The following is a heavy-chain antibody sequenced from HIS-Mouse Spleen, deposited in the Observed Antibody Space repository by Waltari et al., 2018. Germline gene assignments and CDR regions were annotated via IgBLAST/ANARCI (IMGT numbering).Heavy chain of an antibody. J-gene: IGHJ2*01. CDR3: AREIPYSSSWYDWYFDL. Sequence: QLHLQESGPGLVKPSETLSLTCTVSGGSISSSSYCCWWLRKPPGKGLEWIGRIYYSESTSYNPSLKSRITLSVDTSKNQFSLKLGSVTAADTAVYYCAREIPYSSSWYDWYFDLWGRGTLVTVSS. CDR1: GGSISSSSYC. CDR2: IYYSEST. D-gene: IGHD6-13*01. V-gene: IGHV4-39*07.